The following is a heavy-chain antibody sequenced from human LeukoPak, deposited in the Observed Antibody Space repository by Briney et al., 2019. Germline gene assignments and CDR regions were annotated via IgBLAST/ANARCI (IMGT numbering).Heavy chain of an antibody. D-gene: IGHD3-10*01. CDR1: GYTFTGYY. Sequence: GASVKVSCKASGYTFTGYYMHWVRQAPGQGLEWMGWINPNSGGTNYAQKFQGWVTRTRDTSISTAYMELSRLRSDDTAVYYCARGPSVQYYYGSGSYYHSGPPDLKSDHDAFDIWGQGTMVTVSS. CDR2: INPNSGGT. J-gene: IGHJ3*02. V-gene: IGHV1-2*04. CDR3: ARGPSVQYYYGSGSYYHSGPPDLKSDHDAFDI.